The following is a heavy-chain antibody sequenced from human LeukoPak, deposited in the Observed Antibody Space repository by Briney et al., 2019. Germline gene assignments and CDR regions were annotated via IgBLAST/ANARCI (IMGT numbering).Heavy chain of an antibody. V-gene: IGHV4-59*01. CDR2: IYYSGST. D-gene: IGHD4-17*01. J-gene: IGHJ2*01. Sequence: SETLSLTCTVSGGSISSYYWSWIRQPPGKGLEWIGYIYYSGSTNYNPSLKSRVTISVDTSKNQFSLKLSSVTAADTAVYYCARSGEDYGDYAGYFDLWGRGTLVTVSS. CDR1: GGSISSYY. CDR3: ARSGEDYGDYAGYFDL.